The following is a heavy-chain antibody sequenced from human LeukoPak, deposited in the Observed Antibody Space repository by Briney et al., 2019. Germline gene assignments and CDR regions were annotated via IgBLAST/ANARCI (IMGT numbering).Heavy chain of an antibody. J-gene: IGHJ4*02. CDR2: INPSGGST. CDR3: AREGPYSDSSRSRFDY. V-gene: IGHV1-46*01. CDR1: GYTFTNNY. D-gene: IGHD6-6*01. Sequence: ASVKVSCKASGYTFTNNYIHWVRQAPGQGLEWTGIINPSGGSTSYAQKFQGRVTMTRDTSTSTVYMELSSLRSEDTAVYYCAREGPYSDSSRSRFDYWGQGTLVTVSS.